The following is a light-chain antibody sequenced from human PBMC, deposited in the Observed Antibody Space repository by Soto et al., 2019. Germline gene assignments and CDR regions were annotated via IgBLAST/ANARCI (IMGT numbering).Light chain of an antibody. V-gene: IGKV3-15*01. CDR3: QQRSNWPAN. J-gene: IGKJ5*01. Sequence: EVVMTQSPASLPVSPGERATLSCRASQSVSSNLAWYQQKPGQAPRLLIYGATTRATGIPARFSGSGSGTDFTLTISNLEPEDFAVYYCQQRSNWPANFGQGTRLEIK. CDR2: GAT. CDR1: QSVSSN.